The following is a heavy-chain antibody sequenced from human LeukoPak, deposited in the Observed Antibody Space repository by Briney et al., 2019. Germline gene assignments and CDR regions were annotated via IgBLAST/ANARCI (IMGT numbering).Heavy chain of an antibody. D-gene: IGHD4-17*01. J-gene: IGHJ4*02. Sequence: PGGSLRLSCAASGFTFSSYSMNWVRQAPGKGLEWVSSVSSSSSYIYYADSVKGRFTISRDNAKNSLYLQMNSLRAEDTAVYYCARDGYGDPGGFRDYWGQGTLVTVSS. CDR1: GFTFSSYS. CDR3: ARDGYGDPGGFRDY. CDR2: VSSSSSYI. V-gene: IGHV3-21*01.